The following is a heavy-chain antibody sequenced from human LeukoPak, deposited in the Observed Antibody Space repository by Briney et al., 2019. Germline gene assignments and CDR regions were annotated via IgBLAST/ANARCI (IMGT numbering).Heavy chain of an antibody. D-gene: IGHD1-1*01. Sequence: GRSLRLSCAASGFTFSESWMTWVRQVPGQGLEWVAHINHEGGGIQYVDSVKGRFTISSDNAKGSVYLQMNSLRAEDTAIYHCATYINWVAGDVWGQGTTVIVSS. CDR1: GFTFSESW. J-gene: IGHJ6*02. CDR3: ATYINWVAGDV. CDR2: INHEGGGI. V-gene: IGHV3-7*01.